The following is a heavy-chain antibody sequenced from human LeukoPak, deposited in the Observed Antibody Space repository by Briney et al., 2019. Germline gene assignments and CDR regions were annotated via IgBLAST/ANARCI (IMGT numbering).Heavy chain of an antibody. CDR2: INPTGCST. V-gene: IGHV1-46*01. D-gene: IGHD2-21*02. Sequence: ASVKVSCKASGYTFTSYYMHWVRQAPGQGLEWMGLINPTGCSTGYAQKFHGRVTMTRDMSTSTAYMELSSLRSEDTAIYYCARDWPGAYCGGDCYENWLDPWGQGTLVTVSS. CDR3: ARDWPGAYCGGDCYENWLDP. CDR1: GYTFTSYY. J-gene: IGHJ5*02.